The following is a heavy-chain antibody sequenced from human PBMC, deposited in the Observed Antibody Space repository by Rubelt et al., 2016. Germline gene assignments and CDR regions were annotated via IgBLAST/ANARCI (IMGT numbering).Heavy chain of an antibody. V-gene: IGHV3-33*01. J-gene: IGHJ2*01. Sequence: QLQLVESGGGVVQPGRSLRLSCAASGFTFSSYGMHWVRQAPGKGLEWVAVIWYDGSNKYYADSVKGRFTISRDNSKNTLYLQMNSLRAEDTAVYYCARDARIAVAGDWYFDLWGRGTLVTVSS. CDR1: GFTFSSYG. CDR3: ARDARIAVAGDWYFDL. CDR2: IWYDGSNK. D-gene: IGHD6-19*01.